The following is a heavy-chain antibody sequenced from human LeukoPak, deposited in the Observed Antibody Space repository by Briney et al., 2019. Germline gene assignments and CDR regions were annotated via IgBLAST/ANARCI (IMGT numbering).Heavy chain of an antibody. V-gene: IGHV3-23*01. CDR2: ISGSGGST. Sequence: GGSLRLSCAASGFTFSSYAMSWVRQAPGKGLEWVSAISGSGGSTYYADSVKGRFTISRDNSKNTLYLQMNSLRAEDTAVYYCAKGITMIVVVITPADYWGQGTLVTVSS. J-gene: IGHJ4*02. CDR3: AKGITMIVVVITPADY. D-gene: IGHD3-22*01. CDR1: GFTFSSYA.